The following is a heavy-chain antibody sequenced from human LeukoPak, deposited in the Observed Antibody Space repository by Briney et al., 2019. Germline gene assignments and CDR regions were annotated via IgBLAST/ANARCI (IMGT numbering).Heavy chain of an antibody. CDR2: IGASGEST. J-gene: IGHJ3*01. CDR3: AKDIQLST. CDR1: GFSLYNYA. V-gene: IGHV3-23*01. D-gene: IGHD5-24*01. Sequence: GGSLRLSCAASGFSLYNYAVNWVRQAPGKGLEWVSLIGASGESTYYADSVKGRFTISRDNSKNTLSLQMNSLRVEDTAMYFCAKDIQLSTWGLGTMVTVSS.